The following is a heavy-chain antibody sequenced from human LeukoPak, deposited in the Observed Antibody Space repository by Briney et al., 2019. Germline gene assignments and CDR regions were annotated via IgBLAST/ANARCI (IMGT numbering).Heavy chain of an antibody. CDR3: ARGITMVRGVIISALFDY. J-gene: IGHJ4*02. CDR1: GFTFSSYG. V-gene: IGHV3-30*03. CDR2: ISYDGSNK. D-gene: IGHD3-10*01. Sequence: GGSLRLSCAASGFTFSSYGMHWVRQAPGKGLEWVAVISYDGSNKYYADSVKGRFTISRDNSKNTLYLQMNSLRAEDTAVYYCARGITMVRGVIISALFDYWGQGTLATVSS.